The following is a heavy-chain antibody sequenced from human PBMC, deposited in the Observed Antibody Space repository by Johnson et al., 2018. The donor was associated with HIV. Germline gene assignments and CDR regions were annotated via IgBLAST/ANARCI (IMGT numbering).Heavy chain of an antibody. D-gene: IGHD2-21*02. CDR1: GFIFSDYY. Sequence: QVQLVESGGDLVKPGGSLRLSCAASGFIFSDYYMTWIRQAPGKGLESISYISNKYYADSVKGRFTISRDNAKNSLYLQMNSLRAEDTALYYCAKDISSGVAAIRAFDLWGQGAMVTVSS. CDR2: ISNK. J-gene: IGHJ3*01. CDR3: AKDISSGVAAIRAFDL. V-gene: IGHV3-11*01.